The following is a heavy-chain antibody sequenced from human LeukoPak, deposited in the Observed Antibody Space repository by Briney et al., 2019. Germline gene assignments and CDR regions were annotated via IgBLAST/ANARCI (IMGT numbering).Heavy chain of an antibody. J-gene: IGHJ2*01. V-gene: IGHV4-59*08. CDR1: GASISSDY. CDR3: ARLGSNNGWYWHFDV. D-gene: IGHD2-8*01. CDR2: ISYSGST. Sequence: PSETLSLTCTASGASISSDYWSWIRQPPGKGLELIGFISYSGSTTYNPSLKSRVTISVDTSRSQFSLKLTCVTAADTAVYYCARLGSNNGWYWHFDVWGRGTLVTVTS.